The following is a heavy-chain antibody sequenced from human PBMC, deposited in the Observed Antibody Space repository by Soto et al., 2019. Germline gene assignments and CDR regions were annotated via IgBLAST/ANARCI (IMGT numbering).Heavy chain of an antibody. J-gene: IGHJ6*02. D-gene: IGHD2-21*01. V-gene: IGHV3-23*01. Sequence: GGSLRLSCAASGFTFSSYAMSWVRQAPGKGLEWVSAISGSGGSTYYADSVKGRFTISRDNSKNTLYLQMNSLRAEDTAVYYCAKEGEAYRPARSGMDVWGQGTTVTVSS. CDR3: AKEGEAYRPARSGMDV. CDR2: ISGSGGST. CDR1: GFTFSSYA.